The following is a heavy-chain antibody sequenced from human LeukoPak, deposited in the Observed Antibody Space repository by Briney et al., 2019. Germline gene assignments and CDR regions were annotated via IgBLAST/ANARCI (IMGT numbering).Heavy chain of an antibody. Sequence: PGRPLRLSCAASGFTFSSYGMHWVRQAPGKGLEWVAVISYDGSNKYYADSVKGRFTISRDNSKNTLYLQMNSLRAEDTAVYYCAKEGGSLPHGMDVWGQGTTVTVSS. CDR2: ISYDGSNK. CDR1: GFTFSSYG. V-gene: IGHV3-30*18. J-gene: IGHJ6*02. D-gene: IGHD2-15*01. CDR3: AKEGGSLPHGMDV.